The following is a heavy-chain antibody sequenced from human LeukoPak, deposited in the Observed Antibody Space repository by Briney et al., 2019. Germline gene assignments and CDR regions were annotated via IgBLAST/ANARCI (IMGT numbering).Heavy chain of an antibody. V-gene: IGHV1-69*02. Sequence: SVKVSCKASGGTFSSYTISWVRQAPGQGLEWMGRIIPILGIANYAQKFQGRVTITTDKSTSTAYMELSSLRSEDTAVYYCASERGSPDYGGNHYYYYYMDVWGKGTTVTVSS. CDR2: IIPILGIA. CDR1: GGTFSSYT. D-gene: IGHD4-23*01. CDR3: ASERGSPDYGGNHYYYYYMDV. J-gene: IGHJ6*03.